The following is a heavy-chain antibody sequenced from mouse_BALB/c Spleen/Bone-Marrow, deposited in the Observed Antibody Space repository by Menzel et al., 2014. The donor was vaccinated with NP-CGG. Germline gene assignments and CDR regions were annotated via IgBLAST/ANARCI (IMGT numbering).Heavy chain of an antibody. J-gene: IGHJ2*01. Sequence: QVQLQQSGAELVRPGTPVKLSCKASGYTFTSYWMSWVKQSPGRGLEWIGRIDPSDSETHYNQKFKDKATLTVDKSSSTAYIQLSSLTSEDSAVYYCARWGAYFDYWGQGTTLTVSS. CDR1: GYTFTSYW. CDR2: IDPSDSET. V-gene: IGHV1-61*01. CDR3: ARWGAYFDY.